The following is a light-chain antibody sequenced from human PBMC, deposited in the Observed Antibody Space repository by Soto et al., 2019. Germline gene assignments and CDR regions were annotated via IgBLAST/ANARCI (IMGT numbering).Light chain of an antibody. V-gene: IGKV2-30*01. J-gene: IGKJ1*01. CDR2: KVS. CDR1: QSLVYSDGNTY. Sequence: DVVMTQSPLSLPVTLGQPASISCRSRQSLVYSDGNTYLSWFQQRPGQSPRRLIYKVSNRDSGAPDRFSGSGSGTDFTLKISRVEAEDVGVYYCMQGTHWTQTFGQGTKVEIK. CDR3: MQGTHWTQT.